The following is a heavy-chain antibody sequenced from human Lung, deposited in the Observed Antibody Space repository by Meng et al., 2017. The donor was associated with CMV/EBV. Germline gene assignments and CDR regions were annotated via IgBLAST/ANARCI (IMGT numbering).Heavy chain of an antibody. CDR2: IYVSKNT. V-gene: IGHV4-61*01. J-gene: IGHJ3*01. CDR1: GVSVTYNSYY. D-gene: IGHD3-9*01. CDR3: ARDRAWLGRGSFDF. Sequence: SXTXSLXCTASGVSVTYNSYYWSWIRQSPGKGLEWIGYIYVSKNTKYNPSLQSRVTMSVDTTKNQVFLKLSSVNAADTAVYYCARDRAWLGRGSFDFWGQGTVVTVSS.